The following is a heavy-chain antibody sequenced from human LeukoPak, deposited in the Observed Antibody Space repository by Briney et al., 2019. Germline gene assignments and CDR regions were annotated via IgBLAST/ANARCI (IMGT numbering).Heavy chain of an antibody. D-gene: IGHD6-19*01. CDR3: ARREWLAIGGNAFDI. CDR2: ISGSGGST. Sequence: GGSLRLSCAASGFTFSSYAMSWVRQAPGKGLEWVSAISGSGGSTYYADSVKGRFTISRDNSKNTLYLQMNSLRAEDTAVYYCARREWLAIGGNAFDIWGQGTMVTVSS. J-gene: IGHJ3*02. CDR1: GFTFSSYA. V-gene: IGHV3-23*01.